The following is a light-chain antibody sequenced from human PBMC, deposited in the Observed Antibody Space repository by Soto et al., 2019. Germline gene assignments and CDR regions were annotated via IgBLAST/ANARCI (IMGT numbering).Light chain of an antibody. V-gene: IGKV1-27*01. Sequence: DIQMTQSTSSLSASVGDRVTITCRASQGISNYLAWYQQKPGKVTKLLIYAASTLQSGVPSRFSGSGSGTDFTLSISSQLPEDVATYYCQKYNSAPSTFGPGTKVDIK. J-gene: IGKJ3*01. CDR1: QGISNY. CDR2: AAS. CDR3: QKYNSAPST.